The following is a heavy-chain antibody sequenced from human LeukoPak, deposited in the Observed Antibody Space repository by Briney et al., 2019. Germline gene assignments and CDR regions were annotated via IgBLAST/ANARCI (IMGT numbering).Heavy chain of an antibody. V-gene: IGHV3-7*01. D-gene: IGHD3-9*01. J-gene: IGHJ4*02. CDR2: IKQDGSEK. CDR3: ARDSYYDILTGYYNY. CDR1: GFTFSSYW. Sequence: GGSLRLSCAASGFTFSSYWMSWVRQAPGKGLEWVANIKQDGSEKYYVDSVKGRFTISRDNAKNSLYLQMNSLRAEDTAVYYCARDSYYDILTGYYNYWGQGTLVTVSS.